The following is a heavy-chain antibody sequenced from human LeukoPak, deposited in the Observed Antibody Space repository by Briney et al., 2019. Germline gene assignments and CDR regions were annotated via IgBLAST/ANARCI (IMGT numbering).Heavy chain of an antibody. D-gene: IGHD3-22*01. CDR3: AKDHGSSGYYSGY. Sequence: GGSLGLSCAASGFTVSSNYMSWVRQAPGKGLEWVSVIYSGGSTYYADSVKGRFTISRDNSKNTLYLQMNSLRAEDTAVYYCAKDHGSSGYYSGYWGQGTLVTVSS. J-gene: IGHJ4*02. CDR1: GFTVSSNY. CDR2: IYSGGST. V-gene: IGHV3-66*01.